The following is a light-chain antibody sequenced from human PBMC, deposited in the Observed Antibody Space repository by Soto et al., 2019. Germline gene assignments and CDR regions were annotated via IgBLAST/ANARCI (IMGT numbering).Light chain of an antibody. Sequence: QSALTQPASVSGSPGQSITISCTGTSSDIGTYNYVSWYQHHPGKAPKVMIYEVSMRPSGVSNRFSGSKSVNTASLTISGLQAEDEADYYCSSYTSSGSHWVFGGGTKVTVL. J-gene: IGLJ3*02. V-gene: IGLV2-14*01. CDR3: SSYTSSGSHWV. CDR1: SSDIGTYNY. CDR2: EVS.